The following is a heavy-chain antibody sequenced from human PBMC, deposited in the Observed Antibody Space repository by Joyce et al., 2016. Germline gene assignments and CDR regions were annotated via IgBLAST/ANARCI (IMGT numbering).Heavy chain of an antibody. D-gene: IGHD3-10*01. CDR3: ARAPRGPGYFDS. CDR1: GDSFTTGGYA. V-gene: IGHV4-30-2*01. J-gene: IGHJ4*02. CDR2: IYPSGNP. Sequence: QLLLQESGPGLVKTSQTLSLTCAVSGDSFTTGGYAWNWIRQPPGKGLEWIGDIYPSGNPHFTPSPQSRVTISLNRSKSQFSLKLSSVTAADTAVYYCARAPRGPGYFDSWGQGTLVTVSS.